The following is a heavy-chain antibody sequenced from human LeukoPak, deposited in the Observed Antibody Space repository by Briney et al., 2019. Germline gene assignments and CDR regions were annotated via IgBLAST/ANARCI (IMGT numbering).Heavy chain of an antibody. D-gene: IGHD5-18*01. CDR3: ARDQGLTAPPPYGLDV. CDR1: GGTFSTSA. CDR2: IIPVLNIT. V-gene: IGHV1-69*04. J-gene: IGHJ6*02. Sequence: GASVKVSCKTSGGTFSTSAITWVRQAPGQGLEWMGRIIPVLNITTYAQRFQGRVTITADTSTSTVHVELSSLRSEETAVYYCARDQGLTAPPPYGLDVWGQGTTVIVSS.